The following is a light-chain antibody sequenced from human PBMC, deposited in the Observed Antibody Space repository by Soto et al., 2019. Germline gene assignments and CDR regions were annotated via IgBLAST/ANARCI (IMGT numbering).Light chain of an antibody. V-gene: IGLV2-23*02. Sequence: QSVLTQPASVSGSPGQSITISRTGTSSEVGSYNLFSRYQHHPSKTPQRKTYEVSKRPSGVSNRFSGSKSGNTASLTISGLQAEDEADYYCCSYAGSSTFPYVFGTGTKVTVL. CDR3: CSYAGSSTFPYV. CDR2: EVS. J-gene: IGLJ1*01. CDR1: SSEVGSYNL.